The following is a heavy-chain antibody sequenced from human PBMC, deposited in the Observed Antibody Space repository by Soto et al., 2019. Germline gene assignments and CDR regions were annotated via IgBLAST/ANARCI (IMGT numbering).Heavy chain of an antibody. CDR1: GYTFTNFG. V-gene: IGHV1-18*01. CDR2: ISAYNGNT. D-gene: IGHD2-2*01. Sequence: ASVKVSCKASGYTFTNFGISWVRQAPGQGLEWMGWISAYNGNTNYAQNFQGRVTISRDNAKNSLFLQLDSLRVEDTAVYFCARGMMDRGTYCGPTSCPYYFDSWGQGALVTVSS. CDR3: ARGMMDRGTYCGPTSCPYYFDS. J-gene: IGHJ4*02.